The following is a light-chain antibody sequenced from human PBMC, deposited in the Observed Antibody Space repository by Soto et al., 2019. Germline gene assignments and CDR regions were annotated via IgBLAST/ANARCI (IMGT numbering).Light chain of an antibody. V-gene: IGLV2-8*01. CDR2: QVT. CDR3: SSYVVSYNWV. CDR1: SSDVGAYDY. J-gene: IGLJ3*02. Sequence: SVLTQPPSASGSPGQSVTISCTGTSSDVGAYDYVSWFQQHPGKAPKLIIYQVTKRPSGVPDRFSGSKSGNTASLTVSGLQAEDEADYFCSSYVVSYNWVFGGGTQLTVL.